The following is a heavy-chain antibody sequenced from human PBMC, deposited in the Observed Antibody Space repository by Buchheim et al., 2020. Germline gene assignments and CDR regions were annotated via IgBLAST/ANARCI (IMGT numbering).Heavy chain of an antibody. J-gene: IGHJ4*02. CDR2: IYYSGTT. Sequence: QVQLQESGPGLVKPSQTLSLTCTVTGVSTRSSGYSWSWIRQHPGKGLEWIGYIYYSGTTYYNPSLKSRVTISIDTSKNQFSLEVTSVTAADTAVYYCASSEDFGDYVFDYWGKGTL. CDR3: ASSEDFGDYVFDY. D-gene: IGHD3-16*01. CDR1: GVSTRSSGYS. V-gene: IGHV4-31*03.